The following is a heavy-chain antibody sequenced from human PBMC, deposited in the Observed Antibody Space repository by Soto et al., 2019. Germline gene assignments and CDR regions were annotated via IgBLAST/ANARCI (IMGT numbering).Heavy chain of an antibody. J-gene: IGHJ5*02. CDR3: ATSNWFDP. V-gene: IGHV4-34*01. CDR1: GGSFSGYY. Sequence: ETLSLTCAVYGGSFSGYYWSWIRQPPGKGLEWIGEINHSGTTNYNPSLKSRVTISVDTSKNQFSLKLSSVTAADTAVYYCATSNWFDPWGQGTLVTVSS. CDR2: INHSGTT.